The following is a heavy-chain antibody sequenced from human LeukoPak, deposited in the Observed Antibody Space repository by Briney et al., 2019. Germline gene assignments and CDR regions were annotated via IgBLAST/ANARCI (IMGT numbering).Heavy chain of an antibody. CDR3: AKDRRYNWNDGGYFEY. CDR2: ITGSGGAT. CDR1: GFTFSSYA. J-gene: IGHJ4*02. Sequence: GGSLTLSCAASGFTFSSYAMSWVRQAPGKGLEWVSGITGSGGATYYADSVEGRFTISRDNSKNTLFLQVNSLRAEDTAVYYCAKDRRYNWNDGGYFEYWGQGMLVTVSS. D-gene: IGHD1-1*01. V-gene: IGHV3-23*01.